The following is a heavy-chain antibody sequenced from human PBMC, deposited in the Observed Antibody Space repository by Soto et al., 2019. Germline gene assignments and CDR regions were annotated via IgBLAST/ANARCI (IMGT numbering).Heavy chain of an antibody. CDR3: ATSPTPN. Sequence: EVQLVESGGGLVKPGGSLRLSCAASGFTFSNAWMNWFRQAPGKGLEWVARIKPKTEGGTTDYAAPVKGRFTISRDDSKNTLYLQMNSLKTEDTAVYYCATSPTPNWGQGTLVTVSS. J-gene: IGHJ4*02. CDR2: IKPKTEGGTT. CDR1: GFTFSNAW. V-gene: IGHV3-15*07.